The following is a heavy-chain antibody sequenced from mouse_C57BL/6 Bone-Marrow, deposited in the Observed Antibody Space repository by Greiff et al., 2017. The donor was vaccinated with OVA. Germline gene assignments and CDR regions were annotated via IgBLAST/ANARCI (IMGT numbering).Heavy chain of an antibody. CDR1: GYTFTSYW. J-gene: IGHJ1*03. CDR3: ARLYGSSYRYFDV. D-gene: IGHD1-1*01. Sequence: QVQLQQPGAELVKPGASVKLSCKASGYTFTSYWMHWVKQRPGQGLEWIGMIHPNSGSTNYNEKFKSKATLTVDKSSSTAYMQLSSLTSEDSAVYYCARLYGSSYRYFDVWGTGTTVTVSS. V-gene: IGHV1-64*01. CDR2: IHPNSGST.